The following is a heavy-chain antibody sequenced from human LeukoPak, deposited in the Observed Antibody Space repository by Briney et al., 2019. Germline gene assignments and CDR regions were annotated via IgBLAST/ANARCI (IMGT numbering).Heavy chain of an antibody. Sequence: GGSLRLSCAASGFAFDDYAMHWVRQAPGKGLEWVSGISWNSGSIGYADSVKGRFTISRDNAKNSLYLQINSLRAEDTALYYCAKGLAGYWGQGTLVTVSS. V-gene: IGHV3-9*01. CDR3: AKGLAGY. CDR2: ISWNSGSI. CDR1: GFAFDDYA. J-gene: IGHJ4*02.